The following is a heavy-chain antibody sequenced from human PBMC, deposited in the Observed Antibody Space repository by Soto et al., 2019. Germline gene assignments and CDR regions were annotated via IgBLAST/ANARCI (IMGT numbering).Heavy chain of an antibody. V-gene: IGHV1-46*03. Sequence: ASVKVSCKASGYTFTSYYMHWVRQAPGQGLEWMGIINPSGGSTSYAQKFQGRVTMTRDTSTSTVYMELSSPRSEDTAVYYCASMAVTTGYYFDYWGQGTLVTVSS. CDR3: ASMAVTTGYYFDY. J-gene: IGHJ4*02. D-gene: IGHD4-17*01. CDR2: INPSGGST. CDR1: GYTFTSYY.